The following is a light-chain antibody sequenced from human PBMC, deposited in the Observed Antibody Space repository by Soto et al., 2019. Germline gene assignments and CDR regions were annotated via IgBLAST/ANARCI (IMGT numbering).Light chain of an antibody. V-gene: IGKV3-11*01. CDR2: DAS. J-gene: IGKJ4*01. CDR1: QSVSSY. CDR3: QQRSNWPRGLT. Sequence: EIVLTQSPATLSLSPGEGATLSCRASQSVSSYLAWYQQKPVQAPRLLIYDASNRATGIPARFSGSGSGTDFTITISSLEPEDFAVYYCQQRSNWPRGLTFGGGTKVEIK.